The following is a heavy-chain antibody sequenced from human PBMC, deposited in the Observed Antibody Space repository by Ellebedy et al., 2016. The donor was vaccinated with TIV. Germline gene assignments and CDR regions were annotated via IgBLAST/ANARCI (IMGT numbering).Heavy chain of an antibody. V-gene: IGHV3-23*01. D-gene: IGHD1-26*01. CDR1: GFTFSSYA. CDR2: ISSTGSRT. Sequence: GESLKISCAASGFTFSSYAMSWVRQAPGKGLEWVSTISSTGSRTYYADSVEGRFIISRDNSKKTLYLQMNSLRAEDTDVYYCARDIGYPSGDFDYWGQGTLVTVSS. J-gene: IGHJ4*02. CDR3: ARDIGYPSGDFDY.